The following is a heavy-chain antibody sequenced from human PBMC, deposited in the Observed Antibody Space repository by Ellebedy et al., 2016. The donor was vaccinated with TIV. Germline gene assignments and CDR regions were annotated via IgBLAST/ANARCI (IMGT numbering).Heavy chain of an antibody. D-gene: IGHD1-1*01. Sequence: GSLRLSXTVSGGPTGSRSYYWGWIRQPPGTGLEWIGSVYYSGSTYYNPPLKSRITISVDTSKNQFSLKLSSVTAADTAVYYCARQGRNWSWFDPWGQGTLVTVSS. CDR3: ARQGRNWSWFDP. CDR2: VYYSGST. CDR1: GGPTGSRSYY. V-gene: IGHV4-39*01. J-gene: IGHJ5*02.